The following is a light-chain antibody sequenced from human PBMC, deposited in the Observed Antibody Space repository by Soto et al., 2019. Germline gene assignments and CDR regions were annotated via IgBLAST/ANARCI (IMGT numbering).Light chain of an antibody. CDR2: GAS. V-gene: IGKV3-20*01. CDR1: QSVSSNF. Sequence: EIVLTQSPGTLSLSPGERATLSCRASQSVSSNFLAWYQQKPGQAPRLLIFGASSRATGIPDRFSGSGSGTDFTLTISRLEPEDFAVYHCQQCGSSPPWTFGQGTKVEIK. J-gene: IGKJ1*01. CDR3: QQCGSSPPWT.